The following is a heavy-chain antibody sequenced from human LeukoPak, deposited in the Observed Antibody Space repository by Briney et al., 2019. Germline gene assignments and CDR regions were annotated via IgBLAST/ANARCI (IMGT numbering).Heavy chain of an antibody. Sequence: PGGSLRLSCAASGFTFSSYEMNWVRQAPGKGLEWVSYISSSGSTIYYADSVKGRFTISRDNAKNSLYLQMNSLRAEDTAVYYCASTGVWERNSPYDYWGQGTLVTVSS. CDR1: GFTFSSYE. CDR3: ASTGVWERNSPYDY. D-gene: IGHD1-26*01. CDR2: ISSSGSTI. V-gene: IGHV3-48*03. J-gene: IGHJ4*02.